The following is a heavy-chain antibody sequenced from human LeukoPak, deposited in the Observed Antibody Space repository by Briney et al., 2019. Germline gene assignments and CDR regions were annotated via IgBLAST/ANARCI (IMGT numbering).Heavy chain of an antibody. V-gene: IGHV3-20*04. CDR1: GFTFDDYG. CDR2: INWNGGST. J-gene: IGHJ3*02. CDR3: AKGTKWELLRCAFDI. D-gene: IGHD1-26*01. Sequence: PGGSLRLSCAASGFTFDDYGMSWVRQAPGKGLEWVSGINWNGGSTGYADSVKGRFTISRDNSKNTLYLQMNSLRAEDTAVYYCAKGTKWELLRCAFDIWGQGTMVTVSS.